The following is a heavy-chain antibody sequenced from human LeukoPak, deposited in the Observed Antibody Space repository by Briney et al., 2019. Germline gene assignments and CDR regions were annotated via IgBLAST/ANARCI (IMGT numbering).Heavy chain of an antibody. CDR1: GYTFTGYY. D-gene: IGHD2-21*02. CDR3: ATSAGDCRAGHYYYMGV. J-gene: IGHJ6*03. Sequence: GASVKVSCKASGYTFTGYYFHWVRQAPGQGLEWMGWINPNTAGTNYAQKFLGGVTLTWDTSISTAYTELNRLTSDGTAVYYCATSAGDCRAGHYYYMGVWGKGTSVTVSS. CDR2: INPNTAGT. V-gene: IGHV1-2*02.